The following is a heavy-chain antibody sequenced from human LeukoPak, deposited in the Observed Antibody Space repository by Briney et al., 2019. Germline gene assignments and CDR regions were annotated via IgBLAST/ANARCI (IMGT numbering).Heavy chain of an antibody. CDR3: ARDRYSYGYYFDS. CDR2: IYYSGST. D-gene: IGHD5-18*01. Sequence: SQTLSLTCTVSGGSISSGDYYWRWIRQPRGKGLEWIGYIYYSGSTYYNPSLKSRVTISVDTSKNQFSLKLSSVTAADTAVYYCARDRYSYGYYFDSWGQGTLVTVSS. CDR1: GGSISSGDYY. J-gene: IGHJ4*02. V-gene: IGHV4-30-4*01.